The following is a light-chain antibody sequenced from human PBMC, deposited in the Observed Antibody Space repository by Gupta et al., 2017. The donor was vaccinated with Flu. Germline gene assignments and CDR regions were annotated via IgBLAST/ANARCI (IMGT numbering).Light chain of an antibody. CDR2: EVS. J-gene: IGLJ2*01. CDR3: NSYTSSSTYVV. CDR1: SSDVGTYNY. V-gene: IGLV2-14*01. Sequence: QSALTQPASVSGSPGQSITISCTGTSSDVGTYNYVSWYQQHPGKAPKLIIYEVSNRPSGVSNRFSGSKSANTASLTISGLQPEDEADYYCNSYTSSSTYVVFGGGTKLTGL.